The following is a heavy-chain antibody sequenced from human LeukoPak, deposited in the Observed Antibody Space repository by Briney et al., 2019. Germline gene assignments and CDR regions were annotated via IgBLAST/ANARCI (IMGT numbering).Heavy chain of an antibody. CDR1: GGTFSNYP. CDR3: ATYTGGYNYWWFDI. CDR2: IIPIYGTA. Sequence: SVKVSCKISGGTFSNYPIVWVRQAPGRGLEWLGGIIPIYGTANYVEKVQGRFCLTAHESTATAYMELTSLTSDDTAMYFCATYTGGYNYWWFDIWGQGTLVTVSS. J-gene: IGHJ5*02. D-gene: IGHD5-24*01. V-gene: IGHV1-69*01.